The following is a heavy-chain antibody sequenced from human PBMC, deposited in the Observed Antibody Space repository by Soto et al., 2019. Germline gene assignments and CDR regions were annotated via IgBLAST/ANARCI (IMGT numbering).Heavy chain of an antibody. CDR2: ISYDGSNK. V-gene: IGHV3-30*18. Sequence: QPGGSLRLSCAASGFTFSSYGMHWVRQAPGKGLEWVAVISYDGSNKYYADSVKGRFTISRDNSKNTLYLQMNSLRAEDTAVYYCAKDRVYYYDSSGPFDYWGQGTLVTVSS. CDR3: AKDRVYYYDSSGPFDY. J-gene: IGHJ4*02. CDR1: GFTFSSYG. D-gene: IGHD3-22*01.